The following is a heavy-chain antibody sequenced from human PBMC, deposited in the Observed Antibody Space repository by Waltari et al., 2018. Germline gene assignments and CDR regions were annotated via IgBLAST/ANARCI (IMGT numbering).Heavy chain of an antibody. CDR1: GFAVRSNY. D-gene: IGHD2-15*01. CDR3: ARVVS. CDR2: IYSDSST. J-gene: IGHJ4*02. V-gene: IGHV3-53*01. Sequence: EVQLVESGGDLIQPGGSLRLSCVVSGFAVRSNYMTWVRQAPGRGLECVLIIYSDSSTDDADSVKGRFTISRDNSKNTLYLQMNSLRAEDTAVYFCARVVSWGQGTLVTVSS.